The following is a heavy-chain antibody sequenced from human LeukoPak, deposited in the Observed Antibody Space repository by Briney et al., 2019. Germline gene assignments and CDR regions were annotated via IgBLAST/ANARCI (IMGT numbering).Heavy chain of an antibody. J-gene: IGHJ1*01. V-gene: IGHV4-59*01. CDR2: IYYSGST. D-gene: IGHD4/OR15-4a*01. CDR3: ASGDYGREYFQH. CDR1: VDSISNYY. Sequence: SETLSLTCTVSVDSISNYYWNWIRQPPGKGLEWIGYIYYSGSTNYNPSLKSRVTISVDTSKNQFSLKLSSVTAADTAVYYCASGDYGREYFQHWGQGTLVTVSS.